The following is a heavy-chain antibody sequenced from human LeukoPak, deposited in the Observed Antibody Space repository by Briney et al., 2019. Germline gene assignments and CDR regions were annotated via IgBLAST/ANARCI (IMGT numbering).Heavy chain of an antibody. J-gene: IGHJ6*03. D-gene: IGHD3-16*01. Sequence: SETLSLTCTVSGGSISSSSYYWGWIRQPPGKGLEWIGSIYYSGSTYYNPSLKSRVTISVDTSKNQFSLKLSSVTAADTAVYYCARRIGGYYYYYYMDVWGKGTTVTVS. CDR1: GGSISSSSYY. V-gene: IGHV4-39*07. CDR3: ARRIGGYYYYYYMDV. CDR2: IYYSGST.